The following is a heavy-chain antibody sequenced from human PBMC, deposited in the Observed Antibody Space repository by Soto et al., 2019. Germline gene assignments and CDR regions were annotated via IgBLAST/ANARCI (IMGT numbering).Heavy chain of an antibody. Sequence: SETLSLTCTVSGGSVSSYCCSWIRQPPGKGLEWIGYIYYSGSTNYNPSLKSRVTISVDTSKNQFSLKLSSVTPEDTAVYYCARVPNPFRLKIGYEDAFDFWGQGTMVTVSS. CDR1: GGSVSSYC. D-gene: IGHD5-12*01. V-gene: IGHV4-59*02. CDR3: ARVPNPFRLKIGYEDAFDF. CDR2: IYYSGST. J-gene: IGHJ3*01.